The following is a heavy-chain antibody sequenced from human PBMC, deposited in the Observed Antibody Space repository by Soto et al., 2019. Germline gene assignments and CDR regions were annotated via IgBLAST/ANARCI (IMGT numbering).Heavy chain of an antibody. J-gene: IGHJ4*02. Sequence: EVQLLESGGGLVQPGGSLRLSCATSGFTFSSYAMKWVRQAPGKGLELVSAINEAGDDTYYANSVRGRFTTSSDNSMNTLNLKMKSSSTEAAATYYCAKSLAHAAVQGTGIESWGQGTLVTVSS. D-gene: IGHD7-27*01. CDR1: GFTFSSYA. V-gene: IGHV3-23*01. CDR2: INEAGDDT. CDR3: AKSLAHAAVQGTGIES.